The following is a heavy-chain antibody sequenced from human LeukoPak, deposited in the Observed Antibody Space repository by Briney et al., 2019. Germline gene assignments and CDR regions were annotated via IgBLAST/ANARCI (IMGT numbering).Heavy chain of an antibody. CDR1: GVPFSNDY. CDR2: INHSGYT. D-gene: IGHD6-19*01. V-gene: IGHV4-34*01. J-gene: IGHJ4*02. CDR3: TRAVAGHPD. Sequence: SETLSLTCAVSGVPFSNDYWSWVRQSPRQGLEWIGEINHSGYTNYNPSLKSRVTMSIDTSKNQFSLILTPVTAADAGVYYCTRAVAGHPDWGQGTLVTVSS.